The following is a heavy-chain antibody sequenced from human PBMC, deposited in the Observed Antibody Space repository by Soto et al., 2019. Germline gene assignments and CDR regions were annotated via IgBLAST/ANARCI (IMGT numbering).Heavy chain of an antibody. Sequence: QVQLVESGGGVVQPGRSLRLSCAASGCTFGNYGMHWVRQAPGKGLEWLAVIWYDGSEKYYADSVKGRFSISRGNSKDTLYLDMNSLRAEDTGVYYCARDRGGGTFYACDSWGQGTLVTVSS. J-gene: IGHJ5*01. CDR2: IWYDGSEK. V-gene: IGHV3-33*01. CDR1: GCTFGNYG. D-gene: IGHD2-15*01. CDR3: ARDRGGGTFYACDS.